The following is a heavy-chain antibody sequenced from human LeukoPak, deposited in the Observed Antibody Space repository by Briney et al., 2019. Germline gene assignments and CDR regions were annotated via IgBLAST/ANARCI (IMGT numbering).Heavy chain of an antibody. Sequence: PGGSLRLSCAASGFPFSDYSMNWVRQAPGKGLEWVSSISSSGDYIYSAGSVKGRFTISRDNAKNSLYLQMTNLSAEDTAVYFCVRDLVRGVHPVFYFDLWGRGTLVTVSS. V-gene: IGHV3-21*01. D-gene: IGHD3-10*01. CDR3: VRDLVRGVHPVFYFDL. CDR2: ISSSGDYI. CDR1: GFPFSDYS. J-gene: IGHJ2*01.